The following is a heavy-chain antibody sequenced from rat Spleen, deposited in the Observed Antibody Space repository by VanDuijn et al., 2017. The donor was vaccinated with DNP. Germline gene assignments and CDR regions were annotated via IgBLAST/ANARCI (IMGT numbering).Heavy chain of an antibody. J-gene: IGHJ3*01. Sequence: EVQLMESGGGLVQPGNSLKLSCAASGFTFSGYAMAWVRQSPKKGLEWVATIIYDGSSTYYRDSVKGRFTISRDNAKSTLYLQMDSLRSEDTATYYCARRGHTTGLNWFTYWGQGTLVTVSS. CDR1: GFTFSGYA. CDR3: ARRGHTTGLNWFTY. V-gene: IGHV5-17*01. D-gene: IGHD1-9*01. CDR2: IIYDGSST.